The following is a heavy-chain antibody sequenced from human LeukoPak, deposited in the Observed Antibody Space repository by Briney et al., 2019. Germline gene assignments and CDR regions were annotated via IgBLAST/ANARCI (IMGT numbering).Heavy chain of an antibody. D-gene: IGHD2-2*01. J-gene: IGHJ4*02. CDR2: INTDGTTT. V-gene: IGHV3-74*03. CDR3: ARGRTSGIIDY. CDR1: EFTFSRHW. Sequence: HPGGSLRLSCAAPEFTFSRHWMHWVRQAPGKGLVWVSRINTDGTTTTYADSVKGRFTISRDNAKNMLFLQMNSLRAEDTAIYYCARGRTSGIIDYWGQGTLVTVSS.